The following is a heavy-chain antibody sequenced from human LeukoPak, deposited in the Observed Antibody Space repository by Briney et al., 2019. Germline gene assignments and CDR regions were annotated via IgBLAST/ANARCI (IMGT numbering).Heavy chain of an antibody. CDR1: GGSITSYY. Sequence: SEALSLTCSVSGGSITSYYWSWIRQPPGKGPEWIGYIYYSGSTDCNPSLKSRVTISVDTSKNQFSLKLNSVTAADTAVYYCARIIVVAGTNWFDPWGQGTLVTVPS. CDR2: IYYSGST. V-gene: IGHV4-59*01. J-gene: IGHJ5*02. CDR3: ARIIVVAGTNWFDP. D-gene: IGHD6-19*01.